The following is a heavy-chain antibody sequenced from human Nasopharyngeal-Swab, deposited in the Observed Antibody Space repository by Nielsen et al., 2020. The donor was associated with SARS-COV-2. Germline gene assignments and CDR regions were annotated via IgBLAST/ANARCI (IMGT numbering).Heavy chain of an antibody. V-gene: IGHV4-61*02. CDR1: GGSISSGSYY. CDR3: ARGVGFCTNGVCYNKDYYYYYYMDV. D-gene: IGHD2-8*01. Sequence: SETLSLTCTVSGGSISSGSYYWSWIRQPAGKGLEWIGRIYTSGSTNYHPSLKSRVTISVDTSKNQFSLKLSSVTAADTAVYYCARGVGFCTNGVCYNKDYYYYYYMDVWGKGTTVTVSS. J-gene: IGHJ6*03. CDR2: IYTSGST.